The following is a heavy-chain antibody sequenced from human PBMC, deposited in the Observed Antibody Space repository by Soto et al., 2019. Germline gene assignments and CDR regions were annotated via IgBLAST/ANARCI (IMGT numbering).Heavy chain of an antibody. CDR3: ARVKNGYSIYYFDY. V-gene: IGHV1-69*13. Sequence: ASVKVSCKASGGTFSSYAISRVRQAPGQGLEWMGGIIPIFGTANYAQKFQGRVTITADESTSTAYMELSSLRSEDTAVYYCARVKNGYSIYYFDYWGQGTLVTVSS. CDR1: GGTFSSYA. D-gene: IGHD3-22*01. CDR2: IIPIFGTA. J-gene: IGHJ4*02.